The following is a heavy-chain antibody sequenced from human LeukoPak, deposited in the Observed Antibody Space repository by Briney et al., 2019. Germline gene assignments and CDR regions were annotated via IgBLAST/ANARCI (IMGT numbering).Heavy chain of an antibody. CDR1: GFTFSNYG. Sequence: GGSLRLSCAASGFTFSNYGMSWVRQAPGKGLEWVSSISGGGDSTYYADSVNGRFTISRDNSKNTLYLQMNSLRAEDTAVYYCAKDRGIISDYWGQGTLVTVSS. CDR3: AKDRGIISDY. V-gene: IGHV3-23*01. CDR2: ISGGGDST. D-gene: IGHD3-10*01. J-gene: IGHJ4*02.